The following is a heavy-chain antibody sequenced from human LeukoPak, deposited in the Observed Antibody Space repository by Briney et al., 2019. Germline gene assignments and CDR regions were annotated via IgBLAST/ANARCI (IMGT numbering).Heavy chain of an antibody. J-gene: IGHJ4*02. Sequence: ASVKVSCKASGYTLTSYYMHWVRQALGQGLEWMGIINPSGGSTSYAQKFQGRVTMTRDTSTSTVYMELSSLRSEDTAVYYCARARAGAGLDYWGQGTLVTVSS. CDR3: ARARAGAGLDY. CDR2: INPSGGST. CDR1: GYTLTSYY. V-gene: IGHV1-46*01. D-gene: IGHD6-19*01.